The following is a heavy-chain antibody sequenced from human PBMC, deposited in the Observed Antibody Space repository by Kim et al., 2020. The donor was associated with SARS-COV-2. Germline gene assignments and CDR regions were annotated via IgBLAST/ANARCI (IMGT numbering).Heavy chain of an antibody. CDR2: IYSSGST. V-gene: IGHV4-4*07. J-gene: IGHJ4*02. D-gene: IGHD1-26*01. Sequence: SETLSLTCTVSGGSLSSYYWSWIRQPAGKGLEWIGRIYSSGSTNYNPSLKSRVAMSVDTSKNQFSLKLSSVTAADTAVFYCARGAGATPFDYWGQGTLVTVSS. CDR3: ARGAGATPFDY. CDR1: GGSLSSYY.